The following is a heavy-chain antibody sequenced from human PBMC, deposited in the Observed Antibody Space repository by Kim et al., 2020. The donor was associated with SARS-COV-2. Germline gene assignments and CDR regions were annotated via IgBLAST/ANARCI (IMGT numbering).Heavy chain of an antibody. CDR1: GFTFSNYW. J-gene: IGHJ6*02. CDR2: IKQHGSEI. V-gene: IGHV3-7*03. CDR3: ARSNAMDV. Sequence: GGCLRLSCAASGFTFSNYWMTWVRQAPGKGLEWVANIKQHGSEIYYVDSVKGRFTISRDDAKNSLYLQMNSLRAEDTALYYCARSNAMDVWGQGTTVTVSS.